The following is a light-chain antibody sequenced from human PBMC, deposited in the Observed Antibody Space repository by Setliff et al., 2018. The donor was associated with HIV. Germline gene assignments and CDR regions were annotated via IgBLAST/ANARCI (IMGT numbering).Light chain of an antibody. CDR1: SSDVGGYNY. CDR2: DVS. Sequence: QSALPQPASVSGSPGQSITISCTGTSSDVGGYNYVSWYQQHPGKAPKFMIYDVSKRPSGVSNRFSGSKSGNTASLTISGLQAEDEADYYCSSYTSSSTYVFGTVTKVTVL. J-gene: IGLJ1*01. CDR3: SSYTSSSTYV. V-gene: IGLV2-14*01.